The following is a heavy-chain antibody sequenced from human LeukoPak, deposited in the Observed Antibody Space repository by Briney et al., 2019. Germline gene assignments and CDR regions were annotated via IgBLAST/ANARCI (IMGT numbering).Heavy chain of an antibody. CDR1: GGSISSYY. J-gene: IGHJ4*02. D-gene: IGHD7-27*01. CDR2: IYTSGST. Sequence: SEALSLTCTVSGGSISSYYWNWIRQPPGKGLEWIGRIYTSGSTNYNPSLKSRVTMSVDTSKNQFSLKLSSVTAADTAVYYCARGISGATRFDYWGQGTLVTVSS. CDR3: ARGISGATRFDY. V-gene: IGHV4-4*07.